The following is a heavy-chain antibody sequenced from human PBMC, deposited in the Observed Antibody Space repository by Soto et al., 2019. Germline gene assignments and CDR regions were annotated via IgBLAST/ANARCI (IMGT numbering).Heavy chain of an antibody. Sequence: EVQLVESGGGLVQPGGSLRLSCAASGFTFSSYWMHWVRQAPGKGLVWVSRINSDGSSTSYADSVKGRFTISRDNAKNTLYLQMNSLRAEDTAVYYCARGGYYDFWSGYYPADYWRQGTLVTVSS. CDR1: GFTFSSYW. CDR3: ARGGYYDFWSGYYPADY. D-gene: IGHD3-3*01. CDR2: INSDGSST. V-gene: IGHV3-74*01. J-gene: IGHJ4*02.